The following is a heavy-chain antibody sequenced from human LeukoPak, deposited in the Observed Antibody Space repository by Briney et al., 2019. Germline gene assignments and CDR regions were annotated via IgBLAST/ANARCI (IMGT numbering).Heavy chain of an antibody. CDR3: ARGTVVVVSSAPSRYGMDV. Sequence: GASVKVSCKASGYTFTRYGISWVRQAPGQGLEWMGWISAYNGNTNYAQKLQGRVTMTTDTSTSTAYMELRSLRSDDTAVYYRARGTVVVVSSAPSRYGMDVWGQGTTVNVSS. V-gene: IGHV1-18*01. D-gene: IGHD2-2*01. J-gene: IGHJ6*02. CDR1: GYTFTRYG. CDR2: ISAYNGNT.